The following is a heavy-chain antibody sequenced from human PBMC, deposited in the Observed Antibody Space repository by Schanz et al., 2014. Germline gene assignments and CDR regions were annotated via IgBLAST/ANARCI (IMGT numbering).Heavy chain of an antibody. CDR1: GFTVNTNY. CDR2: MYINSGST. V-gene: IGHV3-53*01. CDR3: ARDGGRDGYNLAFDV. Sequence: EVQLVESGGGLIQPGGSLRLSCAVSGFTVNTNYMSWVRQAPGKGLEWISSMYINSGSTQYADSVKGRFIISRDSSKKTLFLQMNSLRAEDTAVYFCARDGGRDGYNLAFDVWGQGTLVTVS. J-gene: IGHJ3*01. D-gene: IGHD5-12*01.